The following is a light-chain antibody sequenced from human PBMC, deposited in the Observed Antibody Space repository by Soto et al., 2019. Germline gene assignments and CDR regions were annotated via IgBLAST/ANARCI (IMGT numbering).Light chain of an antibody. V-gene: IGLV2-14*03. CDR2: DVN. J-gene: IGLJ2*01. Sequence: QSALTQPASVSGSRGQSITISCTGTRSDIGSRNSVSWYQHHPGKAPKLMIYDVNIRPSGVSHRFSGSKSGNAASLTISGLQAEDEADYSCASYTAASTMVFGGGTKVTVL. CDR1: RSDIGSRNS. CDR3: ASYTAASTMV.